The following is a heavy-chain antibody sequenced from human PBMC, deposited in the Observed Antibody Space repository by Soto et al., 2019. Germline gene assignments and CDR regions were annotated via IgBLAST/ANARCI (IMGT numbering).Heavy chain of an antibody. V-gene: IGHV5-51*01. CDR3: ARHITHDSSSWSDKLYYYYGMDV. D-gene: IGHD6-13*01. CDR2: IYPGDSDI. J-gene: IGHJ6*02. Sequence: GESLKISCKGSGYSFTSYWIGWVRQMPGKGLEWMGIIYPGDSDIRYSPSFQGQVTISADKSISTAYLQWSSLKASDTAMYYCARHITHDSSSWSDKLYYYYGMDVWGQGTTVTVSS. CDR1: GYSFTSYW.